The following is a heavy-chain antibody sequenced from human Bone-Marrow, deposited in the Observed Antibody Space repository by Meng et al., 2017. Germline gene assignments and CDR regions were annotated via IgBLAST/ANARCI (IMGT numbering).Heavy chain of an antibody. Sequence: ESLKISCAVSGYSISSGYYWGWIRQPPGKGLEWIGSIYHSGSTYYNPSLKSRVTISVDTSKNQFSLKLSSVTAADTAVYYCARVPMGTRSHWFDPWGQGTLVTVSS. V-gene: IGHV4-38-2*01. D-gene: IGHD3-10*01. CDR1: GYSISSGYY. J-gene: IGHJ5*02. CDR2: IYHSGST. CDR3: ARVPMGTRSHWFDP.